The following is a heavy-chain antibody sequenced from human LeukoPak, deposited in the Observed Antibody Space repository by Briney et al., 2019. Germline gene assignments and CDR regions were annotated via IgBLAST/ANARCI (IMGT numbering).Heavy chain of an antibody. V-gene: IGHV3-30-3*01. CDR1: GFTFDNYW. Sequence: GGSLRLSCAASGFTFDNYWMHWVRQAPGKGLEWVAIISYDGSNKYYADSVKGRFTISRDNSKNTLYLQMNSLRAEDTAVYYCARSEYYYGSGSPGYWGQGTLVTVSS. CDR2: ISYDGSNK. J-gene: IGHJ4*02. D-gene: IGHD3-10*01. CDR3: ARSEYYYGSGSPGY.